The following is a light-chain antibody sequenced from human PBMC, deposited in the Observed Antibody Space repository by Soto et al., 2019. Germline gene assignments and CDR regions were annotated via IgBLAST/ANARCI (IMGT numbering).Light chain of an antibody. CDR3: QQYDSPPLT. V-gene: IGKV3-20*01. J-gene: IGKJ4*01. CDR1: QNVSSSY. Sequence: EIVLTHSPGTLSLSPGERATLSCRASQNVSSSYLAGYQQNTGKATRLLIYGASRRATAIPDSFSGSGSGRDFTHTISRLDPEDFAVYFCQQYDSPPLTLGGGTKVEMK. CDR2: GAS.